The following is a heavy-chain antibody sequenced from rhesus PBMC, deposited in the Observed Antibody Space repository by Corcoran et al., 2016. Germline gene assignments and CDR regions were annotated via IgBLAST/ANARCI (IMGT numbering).Heavy chain of an antibody. D-gene: IGHD4-23*01. CDR3: AREEDSNPFDY. V-gene: IGHV4-122*02. Sequence: QVQLQESGPGLVKPSETLSLTCPASGYSLSSGYYWSWIRQPPGKGLEWIGYITYSGSTSYNPSLKSRVTISRDTSKNQFSLKLSSVTAADTAVYYCAREEDSNPFDYWGQGVLVTVSS. J-gene: IGHJ4*01. CDR1: GYSLSSGYY. CDR2: ITYSGST.